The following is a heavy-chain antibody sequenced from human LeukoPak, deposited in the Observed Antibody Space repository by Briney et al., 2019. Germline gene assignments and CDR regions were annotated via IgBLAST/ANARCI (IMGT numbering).Heavy chain of an antibody. D-gene: IGHD1-26*01. CDR3: VRVIEGGATWDK. V-gene: IGHV3-74*01. J-gene: IGHJ4*02. CDR1: GSIFSGYW. Sequence: GGSLRLSCAASGSIFSGYWMHWVRQAPGKGLQWVSRVNTDGSRTSYADSVKGRFTISRDNAQNTVYLQLNSLTVDDTAVYYCVRVIEGGATWDKWGQGTLVTVSS. CDR2: VNTDGSRT.